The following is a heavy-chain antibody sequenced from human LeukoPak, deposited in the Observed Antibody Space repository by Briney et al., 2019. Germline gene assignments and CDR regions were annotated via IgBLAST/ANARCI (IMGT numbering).Heavy chain of an antibody. V-gene: IGHV3-9*01. CDR3: ARVLITMVRGVSAPADY. J-gene: IGHJ4*02. D-gene: IGHD3-10*01. CDR1: WITLDDYA. CDR2: IWWNSGSI. Sequence: FLRLFRGGPWITLDDYAMDLVRQTSGEGLEWVFGIWWNSGSIGYADSVKGRFTISRDNAKNSLYLQMNSLRAEDTALYYCARVLITMVRGVSAPADYWGQGTLVTVSS.